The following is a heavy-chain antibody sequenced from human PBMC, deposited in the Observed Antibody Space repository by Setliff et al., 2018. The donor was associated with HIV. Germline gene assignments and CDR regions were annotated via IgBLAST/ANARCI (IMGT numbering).Heavy chain of an antibody. Sequence: GGSLRLSCTASGFTFSDYWMHGVRRGPGRGLEWVSRIGRDGTVANYADSVKGRFTISRDNARNSVYLQMNSLRAEDTAMYYCVRPVREPVDWGRGTLVTVSS. CDR2: IGRDGTVA. CDR1: GFTFSDYW. CDR3: VRPVREPVD. V-gene: IGHV3-74*01. D-gene: IGHD6-19*01. J-gene: IGHJ4*02.